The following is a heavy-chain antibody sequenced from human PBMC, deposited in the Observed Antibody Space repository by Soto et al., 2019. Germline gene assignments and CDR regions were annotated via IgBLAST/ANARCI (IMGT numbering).Heavy chain of an antibody. V-gene: IGHV5-51*01. CDR3: AIHRRWAVDHTDAFAI. Sequence: GESLKISCKGSGYSFTSYWIGWVRQMPGKGLEWMGIIYPGDSDTRYSPSFQGQVTISADKSISTAYLQWSSLKASDTAMYYCAIHRRWAVDHTDAFAIWGQRTMGIVSS. J-gene: IGHJ3*02. D-gene: IGHD6-19*01. CDR1: GYSFTSYW. CDR2: IYPGDSDT.